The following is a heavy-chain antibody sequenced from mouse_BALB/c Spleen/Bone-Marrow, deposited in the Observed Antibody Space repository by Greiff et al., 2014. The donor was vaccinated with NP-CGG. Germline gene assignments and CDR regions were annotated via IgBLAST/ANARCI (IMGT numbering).Heavy chain of an antibody. Sequence: VKLVESGPGLVAPSQSLSITCTVSGFSLNDYGVSWIRQPPGKGLEWLGVIWGGGSTYYNSALKSRLSISKDNSKSQVFLKMNGLQTDDTAMYYCAKQYGNYDWYFDVWGAGTTVTVSS. V-gene: IGHV2-6-5*01. CDR2: IWGGGST. D-gene: IGHD2-1*01. J-gene: IGHJ1*01. CDR3: AKQYGNYDWYFDV. CDR1: GFSLNDYG.